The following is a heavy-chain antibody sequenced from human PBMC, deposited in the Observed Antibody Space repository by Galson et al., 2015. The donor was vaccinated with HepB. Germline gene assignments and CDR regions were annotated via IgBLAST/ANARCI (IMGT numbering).Heavy chain of an antibody. CDR1: GFTFSSYW. D-gene: IGHD6-13*01. J-gene: IGHJ4*02. CDR3: ASVKQQQPIPPRDPFDY. CDR2: IKQDGSEK. Sequence: SLRLSCAASGFTFSSYWMSWVRQAPGKGLEWVANIKQDGSEKYYVDSVKGRFTISRDNAKNSLYLQMSSLRAEDTAVYYCASVKQQQPIPPRDPFDYWGQGTLVTVSS. V-gene: IGHV3-7*01.